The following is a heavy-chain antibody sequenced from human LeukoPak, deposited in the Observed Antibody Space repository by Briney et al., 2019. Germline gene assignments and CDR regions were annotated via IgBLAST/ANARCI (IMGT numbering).Heavy chain of an antibody. CDR2: INHSGST. CDR3: ARAIEDIVVVVAATTFDP. Sequence: SETLSLTCAVYGGSFSGYYWRWIRQPPGKGLEWIGEINHSGSTNYNPSLKSRVTISVDASKNQFSLKLSSVTAADTAVYYCARAIEDIVVVVAATTFDPWGQGTLVTVSS. D-gene: IGHD2-15*01. J-gene: IGHJ5*02. CDR1: GGSFSGYY. V-gene: IGHV4-34*01.